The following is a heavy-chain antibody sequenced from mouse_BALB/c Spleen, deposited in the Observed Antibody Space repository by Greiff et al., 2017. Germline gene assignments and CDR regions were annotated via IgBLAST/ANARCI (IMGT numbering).Heavy chain of an antibody. CDR3: TRWRYYGYVDY. CDR2: INPSNGGT. V-gene: IGHV1S81*02. CDR1: GYTFTSYY. J-gene: IGHJ2*01. D-gene: IGHD1-1*01. Sequence: QVQLQQPGAELVKPGASVKLSCKASGYTFTSYYMYWVKQRPGQGLEWIGGINPSNGGTNFNEKFKSKATLTVDKSSSTAYMQLSSLTSEDSAVYYCTRWRYYGYVDYWGQGTTLTVSS.